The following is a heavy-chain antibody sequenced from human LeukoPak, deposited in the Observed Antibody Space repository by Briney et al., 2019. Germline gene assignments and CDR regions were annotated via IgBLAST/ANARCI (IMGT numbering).Heavy chain of an antibody. CDR1: GGSISSGSYY. CDR3: ARVGLSRGDAFDI. J-gene: IGHJ3*02. Sequence: SETLSLTCTVSGGSISSGSYYWSWIRQPAGKGLEWIGRIYTSGSTNYNPSLKSRVTISVDTSKNQFSLKLSSVTAADTAVYYCARVGLSRGDAFDIWGQGTMVTVSS. V-gene: IGHV4-61*02. CDR2: IYTSGST.